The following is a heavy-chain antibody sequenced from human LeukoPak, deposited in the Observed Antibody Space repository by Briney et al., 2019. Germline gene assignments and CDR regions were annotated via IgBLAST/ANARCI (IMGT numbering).Heavy chain of an antibody. J-gene: IGHJ6*03. D-gene: IGHD3-9*01. CDR3: AKGFTDFDWLLNYYMDV. CDR2: IRYDGSNK. V-gene: IGHV3-30*02. Sequence: PGGSLRLSCAASGFTFSSYGMHWVRQAPGKGLEWVAFIRYDGSNKYYADSVKGRFTISRDNSKNTLYLQMNSLRAEDTAVYYCAKGFTDFDWLLNYYMDVWGKGTTVTVSS. CDR1: GFTFSSYG.